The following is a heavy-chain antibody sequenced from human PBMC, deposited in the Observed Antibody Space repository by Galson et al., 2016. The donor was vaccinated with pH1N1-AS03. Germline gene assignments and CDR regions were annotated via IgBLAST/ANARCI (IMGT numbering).Heavy chain of an antibody. V-gene: IGHV1-18*01. CDR2: IGTYT. J-gene: IGHJ4*02. D-gene: IGHD3-10*01. CDR1: GYTFTNYG. Sequence: SVKVSCKASGYTFTNYGISWVRQAPGQGLEYMGWIGTYTIYAQKLQGRVTMTIDTSTSTAYMELRSLRSDDTAVYYCARSGSGSFYEGDFWGQGTLVSASS. CDR3: ARSGSGSFYEGDF.